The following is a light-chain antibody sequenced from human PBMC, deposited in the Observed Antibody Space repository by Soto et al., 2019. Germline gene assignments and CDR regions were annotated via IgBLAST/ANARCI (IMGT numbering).Light chain of an antibody. Sequence: DIQMTQSPSSLSASVGDRVTITCRASQGIRDDLGWYQQKPGQAPKWLIYSASSLPNGVPSRFSGSGSGTEFTLTINGLQPEDFATYYWLQHNTYPLTFGGGTKVEIK. CDR3: LQHNTYPLT. CDR1: QGIRDD. CDR2: SAS. J-gene: IGKJ4*01. V-gene: IGKV1-17*01.